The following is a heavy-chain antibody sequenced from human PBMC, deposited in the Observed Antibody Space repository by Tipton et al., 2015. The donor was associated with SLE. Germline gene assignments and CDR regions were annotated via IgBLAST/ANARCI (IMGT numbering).Heavy chain of an antibody. V-gene: IGHV3-48*01. D-gene: IGHD6-13*01. Sequence: SLRLSCVASGFSFTSYSLTWVRQAPGKGLEWVSYISGGSGTIYYADSVKGRFTISRDDAKNSLYLQMNSLRAEDTAVYYCASYSSTFGYWGQGTLVTVSS. J-gene: IGHJ4*02. CDR1: GFSFTSYS. CDR2: ISGGSGTI. CDR3: ASYSSTFGY.